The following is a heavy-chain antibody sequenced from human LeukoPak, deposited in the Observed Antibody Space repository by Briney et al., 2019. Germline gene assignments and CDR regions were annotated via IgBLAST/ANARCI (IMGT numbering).Heavy chain of an antibody. CDR2: INHSGST. D-gene: IGHD3-3*01. CDR3: ARGLETISHAFDI. J-gene: IGHJ3*02. CDR1: GGTFSGYY. V-gene: IGHV4-34*01. Sequence: SETLSLTCAVYGGTFSGYYLRWIRQPPGKGLEWIGEINHSGSTNYNPYLKSRVTISVDTSKNQVSLKLSSVTAADTAVYYCARGLETISHAFDIWGQGTMVTVSS.